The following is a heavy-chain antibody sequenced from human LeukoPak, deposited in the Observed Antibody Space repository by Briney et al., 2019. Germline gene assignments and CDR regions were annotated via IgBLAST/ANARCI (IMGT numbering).Heavy chain of an antibody. CDR2: ISGSGGST. J-gene: IGHJ4*02. Sequence: GGSLRLSCAASGFTFSSYAMSWVRQAPGKGLEWVSAISGSGGSTYYADSVKGRFTISRDNSKNTLYLQMNSLRAEDTAVYYCAKDLLPYGSGSYPSFDYWGQGTLVTVSS. CDR1: GFTFSSYA. D-gene: IGHD3-10*01. V-gene: IGHV3-23*01. CDR3: AKDLLPYGSGSYPSFDY.